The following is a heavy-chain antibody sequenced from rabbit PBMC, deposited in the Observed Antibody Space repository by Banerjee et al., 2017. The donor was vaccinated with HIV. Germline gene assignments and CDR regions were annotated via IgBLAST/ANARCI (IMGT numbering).Heavy chain of an antibody. CDR2: IYAGSSGSA. J-gene: IGHJ4*01. CDR1: GFDFSSNA. D-gene: IGHD4-1*01. CDR3: ARDVTWGDWAL. Sequence: LTLTCKASGFDFSSNAICWVRQAPGKGLEWIGTIYAGSSGSAYYASWVNGRFTISKTSSTTVTLQMTSLTAADTATYFCARDVTWGDWALWGPGTLVTVS. V-gene: IGHV1S45*01.